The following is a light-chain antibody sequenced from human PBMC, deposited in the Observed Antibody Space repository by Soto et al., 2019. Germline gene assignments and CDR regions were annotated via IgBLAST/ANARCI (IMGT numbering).Light chain of an antibody. V-gene: IGLV2-14*03. J-gene: IGLJ2*01. CDR2: DVN. CDR3: SSYTTSSTVI. CDR1: SSDVGSYPY. Sequence: QSALTQPASVSGSPGQSITISCTGTSSDVGSYPYVSWYQQHPGKAPKLMIYDVNNRPSGVSARFSGSKSGNTASLTISGLQAEDDADYYCSSYTTSSTVIFGGGTKLTVL.